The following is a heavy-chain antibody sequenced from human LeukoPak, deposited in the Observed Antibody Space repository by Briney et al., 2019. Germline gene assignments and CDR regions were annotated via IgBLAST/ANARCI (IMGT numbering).Heavy chain of an antibody. CDR1: GYSFTNYG. J-gene: IGHJ5*02. V-gene: IGHV1-8*02. CDR3: ARGLGTYWGKDFLNWFDP. Sequence: ASVKVSCKASGYSFTNYGINWARQAAGQGLEWMGWVNPNNGDAGFSQKFQGRVTLTSNTSLTTAYMEPTSLTSEDTAVYYCARGLGTYWGKDFLNWFDPWGQGTLVTVSS. CDR2: VNPNNGDA. D-gene: IGHD7-27*01.